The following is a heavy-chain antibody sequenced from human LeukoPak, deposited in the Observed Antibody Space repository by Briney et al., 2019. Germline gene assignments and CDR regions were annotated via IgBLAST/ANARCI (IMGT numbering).Heavy chain of an antibody. CDR3: ARTKPRLFFDY. CDR1: GGSISSSSYY. J-gene: IGHJ4*02. D-gene: IGHD6-25*01. Sequence: TPSETLSLTCTVSGGSISSSSYYWGWIRQPPGKGLEWIGSIYYSGSTYYNPSLKSRVTISVDTSKNQFSLKLSSVTAADTAVYYCARTKPRLFFDYWGQGTLVTVSS. V-gene: IGHV4-39*01. CDR2: IYYSGST.